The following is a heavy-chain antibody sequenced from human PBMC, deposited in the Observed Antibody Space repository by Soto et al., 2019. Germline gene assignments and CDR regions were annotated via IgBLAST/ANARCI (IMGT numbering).Heavy chain of an antibody. CDR1: GFTFTSYS. V-gene: IGHV3-21*01. J-gene: IGHJ4*02. Sequence: GGSLRLSCAASGFTFTSYSMNWVRQAPGKGLEWVSSISSSSKNIYYADSVRGRFTISRDNAKNSLYLQMSSLRAEDTAVYYCARDLAYFDYWGQGTLVTVSS. CDR3: ARDLAYFDY. CDR2: ISSSSKNI.